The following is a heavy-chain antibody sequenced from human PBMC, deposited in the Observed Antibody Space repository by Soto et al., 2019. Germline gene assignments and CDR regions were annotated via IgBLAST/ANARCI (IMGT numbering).Heavy chain of an antibody. V-gene: IGHV2-5*08. Sequence: TLSLTCTVSGGTISSYYWSWIRQPPGKALEWLALIYWDDDKRYSPSLKSRLTITKDTSKNQVVLTMTNMDPVDTATYYCAHRPIATLHYDYWGQGTLVTVSS. CDR1: GGTISSYYW. CDR3: AHRPIATLHYDY. J-gene: IGHJ4*02. CDR2: IYWDDDK. D-gene: IGHD6-6*01.